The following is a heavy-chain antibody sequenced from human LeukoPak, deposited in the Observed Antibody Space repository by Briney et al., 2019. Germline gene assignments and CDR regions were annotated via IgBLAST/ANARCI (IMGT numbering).Heavy chain of an antibody. CDR3: ARQSAGLYCSGGSCTYYFDY. J-gene: IGHJ4*02. CDR1: GGSFSGYY. Sequence: SETLSLTCAVHGGSFSGYYWSWIRQPPGKGLEWIGEINHSGSTNYNPSLKSRVTISVDTSKNQFSLKLSSVTAADTAVYYCARQSAGLYCSGGSCTYYFDYWGQGTLVTVSS. CDR2: INHSGST. D-gene: IGHD2-15*01. V-gene: IGHV4-34*01.